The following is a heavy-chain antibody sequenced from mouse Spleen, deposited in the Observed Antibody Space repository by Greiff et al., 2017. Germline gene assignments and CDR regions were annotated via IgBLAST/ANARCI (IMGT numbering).Heavy chain of an antibody. J-gene: IGHJ3*01. CDR3: ALHYYGSSTGFAY. D-gene: IGHD1-1*01. V-gene: IGHV1-18*01. Sequence: VQLKESGPELVKPGASVKIPCKASGYTFTDYNMDWVKQSHGKSLEWIGDINPNNGGTIYNQKFKGKATLTVDKSSSTAYMELRSLTSEDTAVYYCALHYYGSSTGFAYWGQGTLVTVSA. CDR2: INPNNGGT. CDR1: GYTFTDYN.